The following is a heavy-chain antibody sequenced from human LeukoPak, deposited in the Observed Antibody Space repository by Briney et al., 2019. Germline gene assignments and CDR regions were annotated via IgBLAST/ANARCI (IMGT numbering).Heavy chain of an antibody. J-gene: IGHJ5*02. V-gene: IGHV4-39*07. CDR2: IYYSGST. D-gene: IGHD3-3*01. Sequence: PSETLSLTCTVSGGSISSYYWSWIRQPPGKGLEWIGSIYYSGSTYYNPSLKSRVTISVDTSKNQFSLKLSSVTAADTAVYYCARGRAVRPGITIFGVVMGSDWFDPWGQGTLVTVSS. CDR3: ARGRAVRPGITIFGVVMGSDWFDP. CDR1: GGSISSYY.